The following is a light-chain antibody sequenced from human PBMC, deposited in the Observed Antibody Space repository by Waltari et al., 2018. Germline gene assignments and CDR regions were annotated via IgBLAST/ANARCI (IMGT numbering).Light chain of an antibody. CDR3: LQDNSYPWT. CDR2: KAS. Sequence: DIQVTQSPSTLSASVGDRVTITCRASQSIVVWLAWYQQKPGKAPRLLIYKASYLESGVPSRCSGSASGTAFTLTISSLQADDFATYYCLQDNSYPWTFGQGTTVEIK. V-gene: IGKV1-5*03. J-gene: IGKJ1*01. CDR1: QSIVVW.